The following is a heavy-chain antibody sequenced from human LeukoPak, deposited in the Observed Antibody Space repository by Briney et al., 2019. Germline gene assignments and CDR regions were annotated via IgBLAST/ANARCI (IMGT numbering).Heavy chain of an antibody. CDR3: ARVDYDGSGYNFDY. V-gene: IGHV4-61*01. Sequence: SETLSLTCSVSGGSISSGSYYWSWIRQPPGKGLEWIGYIYYSGSTNYNPSLKSRVTISGDTSKNQFSLKLSSVTAADTAVYLCARVDYDGSGYNFDYWGQGTLVTVSS. J-gene: IGHJ4*02. CDR1: GGSISSGSYY. CDR2: IYYSGST. D-gene: IGHD3-22*01.